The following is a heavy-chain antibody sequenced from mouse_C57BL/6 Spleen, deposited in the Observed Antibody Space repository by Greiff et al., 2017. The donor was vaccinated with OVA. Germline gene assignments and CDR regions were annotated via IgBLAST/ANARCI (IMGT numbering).Heavy chain of an antibody. CDR2: IDPSDSYT. D-gene: IGHD2-4*01. CDR1: GYTFTSYW. Sequence: VQLQQPGAELVKPGASVKLSCKASGYTFTSYWMQWVKQRPGQGLEWIGEIDPSDSYTNYNQKFKGKATLTVDTSSSTAYMQLSSLTSEDSAVYYCARWNDYDPFDYWGQGTTLTVSS. CDR3: ARWNDYDPFDY. V-gene: IGHV1-50*01. J-gene: IGHJ2*01.